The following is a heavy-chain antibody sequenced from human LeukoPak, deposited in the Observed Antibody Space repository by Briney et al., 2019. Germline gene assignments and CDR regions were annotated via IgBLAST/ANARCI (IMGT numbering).Heavy chain of an antibody. CDR2: ISSGGSYI. CDR1: GFSFSLHS. V-gene: IGHV3-21*06. J-gene: IGHJ5*02. D-gene: IGHD6-13*01. Sequence: GGSLRLSCAASGFSFSLHSMSWVRQAPGKGLEWVSSISSGGSYIYYADSVKGRLTISRDTAKNSLFLQMDSLRAEDTAVYYCARGGSGIAAADWFDLWGQGTLVTVSS. CDR3: ARGGSGIAAADWFDL.